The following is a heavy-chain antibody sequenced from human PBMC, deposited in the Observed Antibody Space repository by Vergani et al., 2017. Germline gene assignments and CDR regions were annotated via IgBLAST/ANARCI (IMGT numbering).Heavy chain of an antibody. Sequence: QVQLQQWGAGLLKPSETLSLTCAVYGGSFSGYYWSWIRQPPGKGLEWIGEINHSGSTNYNPSLKSRVTISVDTSKNQFSLKLSSVTAADTAVYYCARVPAAILVNDAFDIWGQGTMVTVSS. J-gene: IGHJ3*02. CDR3: ARVPAAILVNDAFDI. D-gene: IGHD2-2*01. V-gene: IGHV4-34*01. CDR1: GGSFSGYY. CDR2: INHSGST.